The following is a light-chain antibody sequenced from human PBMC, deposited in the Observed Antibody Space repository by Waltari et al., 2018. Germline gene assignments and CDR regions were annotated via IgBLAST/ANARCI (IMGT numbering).Light chain of an antibody. CDR1: QNIDSY. CDR3: HQRSKWPLT. J-gene: IGKJ4*01. Sequence: EIVLTQSPATLSLSPGERATISCRASQNIDSYLAWYQLKPGQVPRLLIYDASNRATGIPARFSGSGSGADFTLIISSLEPEDFAVYYCHQRSKWPLTFGGGTKVEIK. V-gene: IGKV3-11*01. CDR2: DAS.